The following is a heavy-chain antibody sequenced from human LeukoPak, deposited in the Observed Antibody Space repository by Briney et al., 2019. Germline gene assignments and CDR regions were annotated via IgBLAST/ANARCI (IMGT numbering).Heavy chain of an antibody. D-gene: IGHD2/OR15-2a*01. V-gene: IGHV3-20*04. CDR2: INWSGDTK. CDR3: ARIGVSFGTTEWPTVPFDP. J-gene: IGHJ5*02. Sequence: GGSLRLSCAASGFTFEEYGMSWVGQGPGKGLEWVSAINWSGDTKDYADSVKGRFTNSRDNAKNSLYLQMNSQRAEDTALYYCARIGVSFGTTEWPTVPFDPWGQRTLATVSS. CDR1: GFTFEEYG.